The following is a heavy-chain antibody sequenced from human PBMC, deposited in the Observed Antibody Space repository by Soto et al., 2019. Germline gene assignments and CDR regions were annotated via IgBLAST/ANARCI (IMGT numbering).Heavy chain of an antibody. CDR2: IIPIFGTA. J-gene: IGHJ6*02. Sequence: VASVKVSCNASGGTFSSYAISWVRQAPGQGLEWMGGIIPIFGTANYAQKFQGRVTITADKTTSTAYMELSSLRSEDTAVYYCARVGVTYYYDSSGYRTPFHYGMDVWGQGTTVTVSS. V-gene: IGHV1-69*06. CDR1: GGTFSSYA. CDR3: ARVGVTYYYDSSGYRTPFHYGMDV. D-gene: IGHD3-22*01.